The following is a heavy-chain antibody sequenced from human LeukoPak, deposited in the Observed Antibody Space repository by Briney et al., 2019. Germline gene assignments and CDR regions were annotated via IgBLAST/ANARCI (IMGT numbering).Heavy chain of an antibody. V-gene: IGHV4-34*01. CDR2: INHSGST. Sequence: SETLSLTCAVYGGSFSGYYWSWIRQPPGKGLEWIGEINHSGSTNYNPSLKSRVTISVDTSKNQSSLKLGSVAAADTAVYYCARAVQEYYYDSSGYYYRKNYYYYMDVWGKGTTVTVSS. J-gene: IGHJ6*03. D-gene: IGHD3-22*01. CDR3: ARAVQEYYYDSSGYYYRKNYYYYMDV. CDR1: GGSFSGYY.